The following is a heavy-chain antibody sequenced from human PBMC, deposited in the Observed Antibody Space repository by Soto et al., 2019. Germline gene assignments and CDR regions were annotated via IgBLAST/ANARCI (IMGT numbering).Heavy chain of an antibody. CDR2: IYYSGST. J-gene: IGHJ3*02. D-gene: IGHD6-13*01. CDR1: GGSISSGDYY. CDR3: ARARHWGSSWPALGIFDI. Sequence: QVQLQESGPGLVKPSQTLSLTCTVSGGSISSGDYYWSWIRQPPGKGLEWIGYIYYSGSTYYNPSLKSRVTISVDTSKNQFSLKLSSVTAADTAVYYCARARHWGSSWPALGIFDIWGQGTMVTVSS. V-gene: IGHV4-30-4*01.